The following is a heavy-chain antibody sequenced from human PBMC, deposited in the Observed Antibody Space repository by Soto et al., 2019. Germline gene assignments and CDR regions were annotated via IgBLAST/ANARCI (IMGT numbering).Heavy chain of an antibody. V-gene: IGHV3-64D*06. Sequence: LRLSCSASGFTFNQYSMQWVRQSPGKGLQFVLTISSNGGGTDYTDSVKGRFTISRDNSKKTLYLQMSRLRPGDTAVYYCVKDLFGMDVWGQGTTVTVYS. CDR3: VKDLFGMDV. J-gene: IGHJ6*02. CDR1: GFTFNQYS. CDR2: ISSNGGGT.